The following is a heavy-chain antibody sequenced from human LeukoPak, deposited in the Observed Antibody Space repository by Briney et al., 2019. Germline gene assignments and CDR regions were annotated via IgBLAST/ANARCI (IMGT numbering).Heavy chain of an antibody. CDR1: GGSISGYY. J-gene: IGHJ4*02. Sequence: SETLSLTCSVSGGSISGYYWSWIRQPPGRGLEWIGSMFYRGSTSFNPSLKSRVSFSLDTSKNQFSLKLSSVTAADTAVYHSARYHCTSGDCNHLDKWGRGTLVTVSS. D-gene: IGHD2-21*02. CDR2: MFYRGST. V-gene: IGHV4-59*01. CDR3: ARYHCTSGDCNHLDK.